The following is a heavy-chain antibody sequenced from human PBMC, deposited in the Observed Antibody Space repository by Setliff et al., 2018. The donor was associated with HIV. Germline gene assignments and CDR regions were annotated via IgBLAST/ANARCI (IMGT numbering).Heavy chain of an antibody. J-gene: IGHJ3*02. CDR1: GYTFTSYG. CDR2: IDPMMGIT. D-gene: IGHD3-22*01. CDR3: AREIGVYDSSGYYYVPDAFDI. V-gene: IGHV1-18*01. Sequence: ASVKVSCKASGYTFTSYGISWVRQAPGQGLEWMGMIDPMMGITTNAQKLQGRVTMTRDTSTSTAYMELRSLRSDDTAVYYCAREIGVYDSSGYYYVPDAFDIWGQGTMVTVSS.